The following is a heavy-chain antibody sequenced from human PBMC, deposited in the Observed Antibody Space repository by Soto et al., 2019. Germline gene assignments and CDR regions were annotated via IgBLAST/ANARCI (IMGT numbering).Heavy chain of an antibody. CDR3: AISVAGNPYYFDY. J-gene: IGHJ4*02. CDR1: GGSFSGYY. V-gene: IGHV4-34*01. CDR2: INHSGST. Sequence: SETLSLTCAVYGGSFSGYYWSWIRQPPGKGLEWIGEINHSGSTNYNPSLKSRVTISVDTSKNQFSLKLSSVTAADTAVYYCAISVAGNPYYFDYWGQGTLVTVS. D-gene: IGHD6-19*01.